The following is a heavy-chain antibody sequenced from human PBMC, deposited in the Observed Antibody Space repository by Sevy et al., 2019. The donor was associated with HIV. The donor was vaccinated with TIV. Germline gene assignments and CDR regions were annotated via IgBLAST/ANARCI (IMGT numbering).Heavy chain of an antibody. Sequence: ASVKVSCKASGYTFTNYGITWVRQAPGQGLEWMGWISAYNGNTNYAQKLQGRVTMTTDTSTSTAYMELKSLRSDDTAVYYCARVPTYYFGSGTYFDYWGQGTLVTVSS. V-gene: IGHV1-18*01. J-gene: IGHJ4*02. D-gene: IGHD3-10*01. CDR2: ISAYNGNT. CDR3: ARVPTYYFGSGTYFDY. CDR1: GYTFTNYG.